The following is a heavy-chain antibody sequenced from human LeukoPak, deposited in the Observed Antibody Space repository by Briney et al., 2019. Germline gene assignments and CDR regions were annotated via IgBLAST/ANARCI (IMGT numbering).Heavy chain of an antibody. CDR2: IDNVGGT. D-gene: IGHD4-23*01. CDR3: MGYGGNSF. Sequence: GGPLRLSCVASGFTVSNNHVSWVRQAPGKGLEWVSLIDNVGGTYYADSVKGRFTISRDDSGNTLYLQMNSLRAEDTALYYCMGYGGNSFWGQGTLVTVSS. CDR1: GFTVSNNH. J-gene: IGHJ4*02. V-gene: IGHV3-66*01.